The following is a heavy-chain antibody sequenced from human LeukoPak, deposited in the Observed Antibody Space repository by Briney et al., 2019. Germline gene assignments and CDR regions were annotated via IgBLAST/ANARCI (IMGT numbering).Heavy chain of an antibody. CDR2: ISHDGNSK. CDR1: GFTFSDFG. V-gene: IGHV3-30*18. D-gene: IGHD1-26*01. J-gene: IGHJ4*02. Sequence: GGSLRLSCAASGFTFSDFGMHWVRQAPGKGLESVAVISHDGNSKYSADSVKGRFTISRDNSKNTLYLQMDSLRVEDTAVYYCAKDRSYSGYEPLDYWGQGTLVTVSS. CDR3: AKDRSYSGYEPLDY.